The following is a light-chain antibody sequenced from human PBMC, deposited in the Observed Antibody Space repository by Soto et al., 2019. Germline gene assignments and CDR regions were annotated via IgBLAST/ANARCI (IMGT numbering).Light chain of an antibody. CDR3: SSYTISTTLV. CDR2: DVA. CDR1: GTDVGAYNS. V-gene: IGLV2-11*01. J-gene: IGLJ1*01. Sequence: SVLTQPRSVSGSPGQSVTLSCTGTGTDVGAYNSVSCSQPHPSRHPILMMYDVARWPSGVPDRFSGSKSGNTASLTISGLQAEDEADYFCSSYTISTTLVFGTGTKGTVL.